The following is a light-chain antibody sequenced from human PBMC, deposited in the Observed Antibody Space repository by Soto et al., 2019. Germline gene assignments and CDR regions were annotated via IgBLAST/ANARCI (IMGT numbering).Light chain of an antibody. Sequence: QSAVTQPPSVSGAPGQRVTISCTGTSSNIGAGYDVHWYQHLPGTAPKLLIYGNTIRPSGVPDRFSDSKSGTSASLAITGLQAEDEADYYCQSYDRSLRGYVFGTGTKVTVL. CDR1: SSNIGAGYD. CDR3: QSYDRSLRGYV. CDR2: GNT. J-gene: IGLJ1*01. V-gene: IGLV1-40*01.